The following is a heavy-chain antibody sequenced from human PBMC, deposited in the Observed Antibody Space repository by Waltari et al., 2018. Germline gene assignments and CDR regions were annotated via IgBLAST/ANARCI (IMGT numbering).Heavy chain of an antibody. CDR1: GGSISSRAYY. Sequence: QVQLQESGPGLVKPSQTLSLICTVSGGSISSRAYYWNSIRQHPGKGLEWIGYIHYGGSTYYNPSLRSRVNVSVDTSKNNFSLNLTSVTAADTAVYYCGRSYYGSYFLDYWGQGTVVTVSS. V-gene: IGHV4-31*03. D-gene: IGHD1-26*01. CDR3: GRSYYGSYFLDY. J-gene: IGHJ4*02. CDR2: IHYGGST.